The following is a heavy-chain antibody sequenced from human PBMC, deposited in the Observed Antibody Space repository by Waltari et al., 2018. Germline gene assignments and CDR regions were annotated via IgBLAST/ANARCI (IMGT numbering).Heavy chain of an antibody. CDR3: ARDPHDYGDHEGVDI. V-gene: IGHV3-21*03. CDR2: ISSSSSYI. Sequence: EVQLVESGGGLVKPGGSLRLSCAASGFTFSSYSMNWFRQAPGKGLEWVSSISSSSSYIYYADSVKGRFTISRDNAKNSLYLQMNSLRAEDTAVYYCARDPHDYGDHEGVDIWGQGTMVTVSS. J-gene: IGHJ3*02. CDR1: GFTFSSYS. D-gene: IGHD4-17*01.